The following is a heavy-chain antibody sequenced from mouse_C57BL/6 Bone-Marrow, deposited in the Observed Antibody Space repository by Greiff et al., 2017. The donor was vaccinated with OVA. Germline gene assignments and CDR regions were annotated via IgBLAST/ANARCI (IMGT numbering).Heavy chain of an antibody. CDR3: TRDGYYGSSYEGLDY. Sequence: EVKLQESGEGLVKPGGSLKLSCAASGFTFSSYAMSWVRQTPEKRLEWVAYISSGGDYIYYADTVKGRFTISRDNARNTLYLQMSSLKSEDTAMYYWTRDGYYGSSYEGLDYWGQGTTLTVSS. J-gene: IGHJ2*01. CDR1: GFTFSSYA. V-gene: IGHV5-9-1*02. D-gene: IGHD1-1*01. CDR2: ISSGGDYI.